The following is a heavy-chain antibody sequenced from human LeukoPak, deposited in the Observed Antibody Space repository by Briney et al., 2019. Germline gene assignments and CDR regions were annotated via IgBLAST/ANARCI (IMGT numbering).Heavy chain of an antibody. CDR2: IYSGGST. Sequence: GGSLRLSCAASGFTVSSNYMSWVRQAPGKGLGWVSVIYSGGSTYYADSVKGRFTISRDNSKNTLYLQMNSLRAEDTAVYYCARGRIVVVPAATDPDAFDIWGQGTMVTVSS. J-gene: IGHJ3*02. CDR1: GFTVSSNY. V-gene: IGHV3-53*05. D-gene: IGHD2-2*01. CDR3: ARGRIVVVPAATDPDAFDI.